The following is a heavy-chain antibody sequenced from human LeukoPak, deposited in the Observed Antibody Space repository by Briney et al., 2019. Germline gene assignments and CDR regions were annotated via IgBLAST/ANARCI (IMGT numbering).Heavy chain of an antibody. J-gene: IGHJ6*03. CDR3: NTIEGQLSCSGGNCNYYHYYYMDV. Sequence: AGGSLSLSCAASGFTFSDASMTCVRQAPGKGREWIGLIKSKSEDGTTDYDAAVRGRVTISRDDSKNTLYLQIHSLKTEDTGVYYCNTIEGQLSCSGGNCNYYHYYYMDVWGKGTTVSISS. CDR1: GFTFSDAS. D-gene: IGHD2-15*01. V-gene: IGHV3-15*01. CDR2: IKSKSEDGTT.